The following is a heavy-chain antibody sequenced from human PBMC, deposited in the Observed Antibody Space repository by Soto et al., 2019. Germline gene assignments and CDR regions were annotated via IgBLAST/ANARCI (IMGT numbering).Heavy chain of an antibody. J-gene: IGHJ1*01. CDR3: AKVYYDSSGYQH. Sequence: SVKVSSWASSGTFISYAISWVRQPPAQGLEWMGGIIPIFGTANYAQNLQGRVTMTAEKSTNTASMELSRLRSEDTAVYYCAKVYYDSSGYQHWGQGILVTVSS. D-gene: IGHD3-22*01. CDR1: SGTFISYA. CDR2: IIPIFGTA. V-gene: IGHV1-69*06.